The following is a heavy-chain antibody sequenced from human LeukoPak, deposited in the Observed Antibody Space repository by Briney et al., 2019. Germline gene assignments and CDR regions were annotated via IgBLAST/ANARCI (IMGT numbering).Heavy chain of an antibody. CDR1: GASISSSSYY. CDR3: ARVLSGWDAFDI. V-gene: IGHV4-39*01. Sequence: SETLSLTCPVSGASISSSSYYWGWIRRPPGQGLEWIGTIYHSGSTYYNPSLESRVTISVDTSKNQFSLKLSSVTAADTAVYYCARVLSGWDAFDIWGQGTVVTVSS. CDR2: IYHSGST. D-gene: IGHD6-19*01. J-gene: IGHJ3*02.